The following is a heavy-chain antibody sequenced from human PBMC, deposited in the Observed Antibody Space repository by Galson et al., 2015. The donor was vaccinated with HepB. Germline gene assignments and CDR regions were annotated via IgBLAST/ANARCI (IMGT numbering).Heavy chain of an antibody. CDR1: GGTFSRYA. CDR3: ARVLRYFDWLPHDY. D-gene: IGHD3-9*01. CDR2: IIPILGIA. V-gene: IGHV1-69*10. J-gene: IGHJ4*02. Sequence: SVKVSCKASGGTFSRYAISWVRQAPGQGLEWMGGIIPILGIANYAQKFQGRVTITADKSTSTAYMELSSLRSEDTAVYYCARVLRYFDWLPHDYWGQGTLVTVSS.